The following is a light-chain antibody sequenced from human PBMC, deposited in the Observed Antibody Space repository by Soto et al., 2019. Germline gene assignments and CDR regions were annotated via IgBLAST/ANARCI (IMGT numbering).Light chain of an antibody. J-gene: IGLJ1*01. V-gene: IGLV1-51*02. CDR1: SSNIGNNY. CDR2: ENN. CDR3: GTWDSSLSAYV. Sequence: QSVMTQPPSVSAAPGQQVTISCYGSSSNIGNNYVSWYQQLPGTAPKLLIYENNKRPSGIPDRFSGSKSGTSATLGITGLQTGDEADYYCGTWDSSLSAYVFGTGTKVTVL.